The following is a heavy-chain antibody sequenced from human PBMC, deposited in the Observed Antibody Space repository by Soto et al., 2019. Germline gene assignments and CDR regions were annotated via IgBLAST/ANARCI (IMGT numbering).Heavy chain of an antibody. CDR2: INPGNGDT. D-gene: IGHD2-2*01. Sequence: ASVKVCCKTSGYSFTKYGFHWVRQARGQRLEWMGWINPGNGDTKYSQKFQGRVTITRDTSATTAYMELSSLRSEDSAVFYCARTDCSSTSCYNYYYYGMDVWGQGTTVTVSS. CDR1: GYSFTKYG. J-gene: IGHJ6*02. V-gene: IGHV1-3*01. CDR3: ARTDCSSTSCYNYYYYGMDV.